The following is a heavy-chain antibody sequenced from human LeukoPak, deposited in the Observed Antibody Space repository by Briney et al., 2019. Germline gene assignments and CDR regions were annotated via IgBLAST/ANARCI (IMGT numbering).Heavy chain of an antibody. CDR3: ARDYDPYYYDSSGSSYFDY. V-gene: IGHV1-46*01. Sequence: EASVKASCKASGYTFTSYYMHWVRQAPGQGLEWMGIINPSGGSTSYAQKFQGRVTMPRDTSTSTVYMELSTLRSEDTAVYYCARDYDPYYYDSSGSSYFDYWGQGTLVTVSS. CDR2: INPSGGST. J-gene: IGHJ4*02. CDR1: GYTFTSYY. D-gene: IGHD3-22*01.